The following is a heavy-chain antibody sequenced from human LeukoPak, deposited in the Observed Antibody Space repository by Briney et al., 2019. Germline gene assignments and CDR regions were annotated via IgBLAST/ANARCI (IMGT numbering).Heavy chain of an antibody. CDR2: IYYSGST. D-gene: IGHD3-22*01. CDR1: GGSVSSGSYY. Sequence: SETLSLTCTVSGGSVSSGSYYWSWIRQPPGTGLEWIGYIYYSGSTNYNPSLKSRVTISVDTSKNQFSLKLTSVTAADTAVYYCARDSSYYYDSSGYYDYWGQGTLVTVSS. V-gene: IGHV4-61*01. J-gene: IGHJ4*02. CDR3: ARDSSYYYDSSGYYDY.